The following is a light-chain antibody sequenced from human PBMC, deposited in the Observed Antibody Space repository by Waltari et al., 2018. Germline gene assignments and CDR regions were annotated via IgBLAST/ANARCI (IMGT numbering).Light chain of an antibody. CDR2: DVI. J-gene: IGLJ2*01. CDR1: ASDVVANNY. CDR3: SSYTITTTFEL. Sequence: QSALTQPAPVSGSPGQSITIPCTGTASDVVANNYVSWFQQYPGEAHKLIMYDVISRPSGVSNRFSGSKSGNTASLTISGLQAEDEADYYCSSYTITTTFELFGGGTKLTVL. V-gene: IGLV2-14*03.